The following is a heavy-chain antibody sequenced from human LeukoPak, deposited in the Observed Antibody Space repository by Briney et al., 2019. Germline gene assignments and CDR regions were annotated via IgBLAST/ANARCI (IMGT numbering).Heavy chain of an antibody. V-gene: IGHV3-7*01. Sequence: GGSLRLSCSASGFTFSGYWMSWVRQTTGKRLECVAKIREDGNEKFYVDSVKGRFTISRDNAKNSLYLQIISLRAEDTAVYYCARPDTAPGGVWYYDYWGQGTLVTVSS. CDR2: IREDGNEK. D-gene: IGHD3-16*01. CDR1: GFTFSGYW. J-gene: IGHJ4*02. CDR3: ARPDTAPGGVWYYDY.